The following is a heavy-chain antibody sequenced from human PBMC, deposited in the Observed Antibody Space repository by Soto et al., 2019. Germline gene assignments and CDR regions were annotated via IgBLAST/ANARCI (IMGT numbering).Heavy chain of an antibody. CDR3: ERSPVGRTLDV. CDR1: RYTFTNFY. D-gene: IGHD1-26*01. CDR2: INPIGVIT. V-gene: IGHV1-46*01. Sequence: SLKFSCKASRYTFTNFYIHWLRQAPGQGLERMGIINPIGVITTYPQNFQGRVTRTRDTSTSTVHIELIPLRSEDTAVYYCERSPVGRTLDVWGPGTTVTVSS. J-gene: IGHJ6*02.